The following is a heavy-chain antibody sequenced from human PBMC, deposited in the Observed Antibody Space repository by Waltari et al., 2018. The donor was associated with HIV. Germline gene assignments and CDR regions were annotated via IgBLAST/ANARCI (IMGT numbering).Heavy chain of an antibody. CDR1: GYTFTSYD. CDR3: ARVGNYDFWSGYLGVSYYYYGMDV. D-gene: IGHD3-3*01. V-gene: IGHV1-8*01. CDR2: MNPNSGNT. J-gene: IGHJ6*02. Sequence: QVQLVQSGAEVKKPGASVKVSCKASGYTFTSYDINWVRQATGQGLEWMGWMNPNSGNTGYAQKFQGRVTMTRNTSISTAYMELSSLRSEDTAVYYCARVGNYDFWSGYLGVSYYYYGMDVWGQGTTVTVSS.